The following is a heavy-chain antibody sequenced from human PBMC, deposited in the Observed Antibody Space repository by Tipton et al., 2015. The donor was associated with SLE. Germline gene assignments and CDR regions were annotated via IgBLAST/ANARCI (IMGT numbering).Heavy chain of an antibody. Sequence: TLSLTCTVSGVSVTNYYWSWIRQPPGKRLEWIGFIQGRENTNYNPSLESRVTISVDTSKNHFSLKLSSVTAADTAVYYCARLVRFLGGRFFDYWGQGTLVTVSS. CDR3: ARLVRFLGGRFFDY. CDR2: IQGRENT. D-gene: IGHD3-3*01. J-gene: IGHJ4*02. CDR1: GVSVTNYY. V-gene: IGHV4-59*02.